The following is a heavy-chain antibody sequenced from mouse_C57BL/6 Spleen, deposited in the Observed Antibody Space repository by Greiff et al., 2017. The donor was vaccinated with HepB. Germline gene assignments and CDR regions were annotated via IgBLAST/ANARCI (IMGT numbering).Heavy chain of an antibody. CDR1: GYSFTDYN. V-gene: IGHV1-39*01. J-gene: IGHJ3*01. CDR2: INPNYGTT. CDR3: ASRGFNWDEAWFAY. Sequence: VQLKQSGPELVKPGASVKISCKASGYSFTDYNMNWVKQSNGKSLEWIGVINPNYGTTSYNQKFKGKATLTVDQSSSTAYMQLNSLTSEDSAVYYCASRGFNWDEAWFAYWGQGTLVTVSA. D-gene: IGHD4-1*02.